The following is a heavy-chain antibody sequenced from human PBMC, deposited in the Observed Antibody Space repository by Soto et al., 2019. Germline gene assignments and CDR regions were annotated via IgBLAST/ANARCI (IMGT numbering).Heavy chain of an antibody. CDR3: ARVNTAKGPVDY. Sequence: QVQLQQWGAGLLKPSETLSLTCAVYGGSFSGYYWSWIRQPPGKGLEWIGEINHSGSTNYNPSLKSRVTISVDTSKNQFSLKLSSVTAADTAVYYCARVNTAKGPVDYWGQGTLVTVSS. D-gene: IGHD5-18*01. J-gene: IGHJ4*02. CDR1: GGSFSGYY. V-gene: IGHV4-34*01. CDR2: INHSGST.